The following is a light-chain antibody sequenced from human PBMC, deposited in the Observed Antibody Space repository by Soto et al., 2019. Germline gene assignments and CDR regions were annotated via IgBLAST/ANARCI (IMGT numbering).Light chain of an antibody. V-gene: IGKV1-5*03. CDR1: QSISSW. Sequence: DIQMTQSPSTLSASVGDRVTITCRASQSISSWLAWYQQKPGRAPKLLIYKASNLESGVPSRFSGSGSGTEFTLPISSLQPDDLATYYGQQYNSYSPYTFGQGTKLEIK. J-gene: IGKJ2*01. CDR3: QQYNSYSPYT. CDR2: KAS.